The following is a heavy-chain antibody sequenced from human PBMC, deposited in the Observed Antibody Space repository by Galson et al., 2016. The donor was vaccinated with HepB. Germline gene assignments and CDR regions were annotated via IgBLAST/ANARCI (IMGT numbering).Heavy chain of an antibody. V-gene: IGHV3-30*04. CDR2: ISYDGSKT. Sequence: SLRLSCAASGFTFSVYALHWVRQAPGKGLERMAVISYDGSKTYYADSVRGRFTISRDNSNYAVYLHMISLRGDDSGTYYCVRELALAGNRDFDYWGQGTRVTVSS. CDR3: VRELALAGNRDFDY. CDR1: GFTFSVYA. D-gene: IGHD6-19*01. J-gene: IGHJ4*02.